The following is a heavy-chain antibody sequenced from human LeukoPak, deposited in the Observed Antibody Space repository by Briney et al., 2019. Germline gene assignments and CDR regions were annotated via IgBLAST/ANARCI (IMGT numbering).Heavy chain of an antibody. CDR1: GFTFNTYA. V-gene: IGHV3-21*01. CDR3: ARAQGLLWFGELLPYDY. CDR2: ISSSSSYI. D-gene: IGHD3-10*01. Sequence: PGGSLRLSCAASGFTFNTYAMNWVRQAPGKGLEWVSSISSSSSYIYYADSVKGRFTISRDNAKNSLYLQMNSLRAEDTAVYYCARAQGLLWFGELLPYDYWGQGTLVTVSS. J-gene: IGHJ4*02.